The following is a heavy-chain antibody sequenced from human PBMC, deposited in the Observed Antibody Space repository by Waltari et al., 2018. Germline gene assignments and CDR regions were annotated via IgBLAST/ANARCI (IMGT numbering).Heavy chain of an antibody. CDR2: INHSGST. J-gene: IGHJ6*02. CDR3: ARGRLSDFGVVNHYDYYYGMDV. Sequence: QVQLQQWGAGLLKPSETLSLTCAVYGGSFSDYYWSWIRQPPGKGLEWIGEINHSGSTNYNPSLKSRVTISVDTSKNQFSLKLSSVTAADTAVYYCARGRLSDFGVVNHYDYYYGMDVWGQGTTVTVSS. V-gene: IGHV4-34*01. CDR1: GGSFSDYY. D-gene: IGHD3-3*01.